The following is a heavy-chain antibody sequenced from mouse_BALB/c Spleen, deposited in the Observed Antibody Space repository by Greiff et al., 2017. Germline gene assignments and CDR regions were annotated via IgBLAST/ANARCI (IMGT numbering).Heavy chain of an antibody. CDR1: GYSITSDYA. CDR2: ISYSGST. D-gene: IGHD1-1*01. CDR3: ARFLLRNYFDY. Sequence: EVQLVESGPGLVKPSQSLSLTCTVTGYSITSDYAWNWIRQFPGNKLEWMGYISYSGSTSYNPSLKSRISITRDTSKNQFFLQLNSVTTEDTATYYCARFLLRNYFDYWGQGTTLTVSS. J-gene: IGHJ2*01. V-gene: IGHV3-2*02.